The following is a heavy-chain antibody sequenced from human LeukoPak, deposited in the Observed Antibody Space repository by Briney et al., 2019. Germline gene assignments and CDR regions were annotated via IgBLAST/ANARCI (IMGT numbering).Heavy chain of an antibody. CDR2: IYYSGST. V-gene: IGHV4-59*01. CDR3: ALKGYADAFDI. J-gene: IGHJ3*02. D-gene: IGHD2-15*01. Sequence: SETLSLTCTISDGSISSYYWSWIRQPPGKGLEWIGYIYYSGSTNYNPSLKSRVTISVDTSKNQFSLKLSSVTAADTAVYYCALKGYADAFDIWGQGTMVTVSS. CDR1: DGSISSYY.